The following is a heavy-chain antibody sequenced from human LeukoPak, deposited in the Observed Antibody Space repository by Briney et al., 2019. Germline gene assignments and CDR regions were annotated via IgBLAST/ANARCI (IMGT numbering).Heavy chain of an antibody. J-gene: IGHJ4*02. Sequence: ASGTLSLTCAVSGGSISSNNWWSWVRQPPGKGLEWIGEIYDSGSTDYNPSNYNPSPKSRVTIAVDKSKNQLSLKLSSVTAADTAVYYCARDPIGYCSSTSCSYFDYWGQGTLVTVSS. D-gene: IGHD2-2*01. CDR1: GGSISSNNW. CDR2: IYDSGSTDYNPS. V-gene: IGHV4-4*02. CDR3: ARDPIGYCSSTSCSYFDY.